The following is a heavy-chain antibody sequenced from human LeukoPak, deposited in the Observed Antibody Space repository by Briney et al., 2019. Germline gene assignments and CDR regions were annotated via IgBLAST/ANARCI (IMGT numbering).Heavy chain of an antibody. CDR3: ARDAREVLLWFGEFFP. CDR2: ISTYNGNT. V-gene: IGHV1-18*01. Sequence: ASVKVSCKASGYTFTSYGISWVRQAPGQGLEWMGWISTYNGNTKYAQNLQGRVTMTADTSTSTAYMELRSLRSDDTAVYYCARDAREVLLWFGEFFPWGQGTLVTVSS. D-gene: IGHD3-10*01. J-gene: IGHJ5*02. CDR1: GYTFTSYG.